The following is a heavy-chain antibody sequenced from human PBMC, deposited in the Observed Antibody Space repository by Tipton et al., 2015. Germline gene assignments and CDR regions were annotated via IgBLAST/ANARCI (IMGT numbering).Heavy chain of an antibody. D-gene: IGHD5-24*01. CDR1: GGTFSSYA. V-gene: IGHV1-69*01. J-gene: IGHJ6*02. Sequence: QSGAEVKKPGSSVNVSCKASGGTFSSYAINWLRQVPGQGLEWMGGIIPLFSRPNYAQRFQGRLTITADESATTAYMELSSLRSDDTAVYFCARDERWLQGSHHYAMDVWGQGTTVTVSS. CDR3: ARDERWLQGSHHYAMDV. CDR2: IIPLFSRP.